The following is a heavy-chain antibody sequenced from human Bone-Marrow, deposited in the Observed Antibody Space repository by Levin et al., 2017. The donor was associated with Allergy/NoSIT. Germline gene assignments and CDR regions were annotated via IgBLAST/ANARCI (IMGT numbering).Heavy chain of an antibody. V-gene: IGHV1-69*13. D-gene: IGHD3-22*01. Sequence: ASVKVSCKASGGTFSSYAISWVRQAPGQGLEWMGGIIPIFGTANYAQKFQGRVTITADESTSTAYMELSSLRSEDTAVYYCARETSAYDSSGYYSQNNAFDIWGQGTMVTVSS. J-gene: IGHJ3*02. CDR3: ARETSAYDSSGYYSQNNAFDI. CDR1: GGTFSSYA. CDR2: IIPIFGTA.